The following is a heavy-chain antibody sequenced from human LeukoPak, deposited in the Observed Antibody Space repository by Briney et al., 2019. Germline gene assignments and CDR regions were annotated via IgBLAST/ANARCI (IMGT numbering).Heavy chain of an antibody. Sequence: SETLSLTCTVSGGSISSSSYYWGWIRQPPGKGLEWIGSIYYSGSTYYNPSLKSRVTISVDTSKNQFSLKLSSVTAADTAVYYCAAQLPVTWFDPWGQGTLVTVSS. V-gene: IGHV4-39*01. CDR1: GGSISSSSYY. CDR3: AAQLPVTWFDP. D-gene: IGHD4-11*01. J-gene: IGHJ5*02. CDR2: IYYSGST.